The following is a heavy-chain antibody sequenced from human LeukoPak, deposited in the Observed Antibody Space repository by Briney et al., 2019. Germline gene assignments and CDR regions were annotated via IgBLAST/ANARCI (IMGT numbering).Heavy chain of an antibody. J-gene: IGHJ5*02. CDR3: ARDNGGRIAVAP. Sequence: SETLSLTCNVSGDSISSSTYYWGWIRQPPGKGLEWIGSIYYSGSTYYNPSLKSRVTISVDTSKNQFSLKLSSVTAADTAVYYCARDNGGRIAVAPWGQGTLVTVSS. CDR1: GDSISSSTYY. D-gene: IGHD6-19*01. CDR2: IYYSGST. V-gene: IGHV4-39*07.